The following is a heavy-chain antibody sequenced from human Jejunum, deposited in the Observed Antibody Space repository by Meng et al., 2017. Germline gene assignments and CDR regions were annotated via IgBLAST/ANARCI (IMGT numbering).Heavy chain of an antibody. Sequence: GGSLRLSCAASDFSFTRSAMSWVRLAPGKGLEWVSAISGYDTYHADSVKGRFTVSRDRATNIVYLEMNSLGVDDTAVYYCAKCAVNKVQSSGWCNWFEPWGQGTLVTVSS. J-gene: IGHJ5*02. D-gene: IGHD6-19*01. CDR1: DFSFTRSA. CDR2: ISGYDT. V-gene: IGHV3-23*01. CDR3: AKCAVNKVQSSGWCNWFEP.